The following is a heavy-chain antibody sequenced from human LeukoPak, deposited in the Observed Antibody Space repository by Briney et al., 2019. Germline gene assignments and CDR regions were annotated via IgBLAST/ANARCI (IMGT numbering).Heavy chain of an antibody. J-gene: IGHJ4*02. Sequence: ASVKVSCKASGYTFTSYDINWVRQATGQGLEWMGWMNPNSGNTGYAQKSQGRVTMTRNTSISTAYMELSSLRSEDTAVYYCARVNRGYSGYDYAYWGQGTLVTVSS. D-gene: IGHD5-12*01. CDR1: GYTFTSYD. CDR3: ARVNRGYSGYDYAY. CDR2: MNPNSGNT. V-gene: IGHV1-8*01.